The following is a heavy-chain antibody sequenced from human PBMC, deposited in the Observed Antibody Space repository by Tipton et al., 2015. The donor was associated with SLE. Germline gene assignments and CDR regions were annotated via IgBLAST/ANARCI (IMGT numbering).Heavy chain of an antibody. CDR3: ARFFYYDNSRAWGWFDP. J-gene: IGHJ5*02. CDR2: ISSIGTT. V-gene: IGHV4-4*09. Sequence: TLSLTCSVSRGSVNNYYWSWIRQPPGQELEWIGHISSIGTTDYNPSLKSRVTISRDTSQNQLSLKLSSVTAADTAVYYCARFFYYDNSRAWGWFDPWGQGTLVIVSS. D-gene: IGHD3-9*01. CDR1: RGSVNNYY.